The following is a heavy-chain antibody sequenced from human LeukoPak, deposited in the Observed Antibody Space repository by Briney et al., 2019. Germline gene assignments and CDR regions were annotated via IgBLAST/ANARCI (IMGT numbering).Heavy chain of an antibody. J-gene: IGHJ4*02. V-gene: IGHV6-1*01. CDR1: GDSVSRTNVA. CDR2: TIYRSEWHH. CDR3: ATYRFDY. D-gene: IGHD3-16*02. Sequence: SQTLSLTCAISGDSVSRTNVAWNWIRQSPPGGLEWLGRTIYRSEWHHDYAVSMKGRITISPDTSRNQFSLQLNSVTPEDTAVYYCATYRFDYWGQGTLVTVSA.